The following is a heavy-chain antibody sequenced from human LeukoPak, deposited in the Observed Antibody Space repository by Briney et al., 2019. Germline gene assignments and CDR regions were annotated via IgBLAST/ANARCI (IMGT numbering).Heavy chain of an antibody. CDR1: GGSISSGNYY. Sequence: SETLSLTCTVSGGSISSGNYYWNWVRLPAGKGLEWIGRFFTSGPTDYNPSLKSRVTISVDASKNQFSLKLSSVTAADTAVYYCARTYYYDQRPEAFDIWGQGTMVTVSS. CDR3: ARTYYYDQRPEAFDI. J-gene: IGHJ3*02. CDR2: FFTSGPT. D-gene: IGHD3-22*01. V-gene: IGHV4-61*02.